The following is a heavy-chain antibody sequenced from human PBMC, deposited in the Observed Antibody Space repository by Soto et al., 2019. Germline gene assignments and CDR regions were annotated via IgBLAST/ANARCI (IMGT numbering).Heavy chain of an antibody. CDR2: IFSNDEK. Sequence: SGPTLVNPTETLTLTCTVSGFSLSNARMGVSWIRQPPGKALEWLAHIFSNDEKSYSTSLKSRLTISKDTSKSQVVLTMTNMDPVDTATYYCARTIVVVVAATYYYYYYMDVWGKGTTVTVSS. V-gene: IGHV2-26*01. D-gene: IGHD2-15*01. CDR3: ARTIVVVVAATYYYYYYMDV. CDR1: GFSLSNARMG. J-gene: IGHJ6*03.